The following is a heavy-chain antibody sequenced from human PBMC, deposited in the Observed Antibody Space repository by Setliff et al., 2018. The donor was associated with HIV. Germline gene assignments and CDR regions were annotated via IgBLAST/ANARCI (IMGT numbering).Heavy chain of an antibody. CDR3: ARRLFGAVAGTYGMDV. CDR2: IYYSGNT. Sequence: SETLSLTCTVSGGSVSSGGYYWTWIRQHPGKGLEWIAYIYYSGNTFYNPSLKSRVTISVDTSKNQFSLKLSSVTAADTAVYYCARRLFGAVAGTYGMDVWGQGTTVTVSS. D-gene: IGHD6-19*01. CDR1: GGSVSSGGYY. J-gene: IGHJ6*02. V-gene: IGHV4-31*03.